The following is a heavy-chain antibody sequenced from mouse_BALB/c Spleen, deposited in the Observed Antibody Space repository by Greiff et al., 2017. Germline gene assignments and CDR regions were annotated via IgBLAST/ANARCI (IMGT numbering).Heavy chain of an antibody. D-gene: IGHD2-4*01. Sequence: VQLQQSGAELVRPGSSVKISCKASGYAFSSYWMNWVKQRPGQGLEWIGQIYPGDGDTNYNGKFKGKATLTADNSSSTAYMQLSSLTSEDSAVYFCARSGSTMITTAWFAYWGQGTLVTVSA. CDR1: GYAFSSYW. V-gene: IGHV1-80*01. J-gene: IGHJ3*01. CDR3: ARSGSTMITTAWFAY. CDR2: IYPGDGDT.